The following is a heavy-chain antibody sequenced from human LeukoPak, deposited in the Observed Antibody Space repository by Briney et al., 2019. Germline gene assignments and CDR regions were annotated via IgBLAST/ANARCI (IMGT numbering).Heavy chain of an antibody. V-gene: IGHV3-74*01. CDR3: ARARIQLWFDY. D-gene: IGHD5-18*01. J-gene: IGHJ4*02. CDR1: GFTFSSYG. Sequence: GESLRLSCAASGFTFSSYGMHWVRQAPGKVLVWVSRINTDGSSTSYADSVKGRFTISRDNAKNTLYLQMNSLRAEDAAVYYCARARIQLWFDYWGQGTLVTVS. CDR2: INTDGSST.